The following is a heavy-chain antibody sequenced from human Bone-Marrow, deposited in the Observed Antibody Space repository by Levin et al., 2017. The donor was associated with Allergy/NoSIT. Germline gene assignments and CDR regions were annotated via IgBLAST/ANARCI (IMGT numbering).Heavy chain of an antibody. CDR3: ARAGRYDY. J-gene: IGHJ4*02. CDR1: GASISSSNYY. Sequence: SETLSLTCTVSGASISSSNYYWGWIRQPPGTGLEWIGSIYYSGNTYYNPSLKSRLTISVDTSKNQFSLKLRSVTAADTAVYYCARAGRYDYWGQGTLVTVSS. CDR2: IYYSGNT. D-gene: IGHD3-9*01. V-gene: IGHV4-39*07.